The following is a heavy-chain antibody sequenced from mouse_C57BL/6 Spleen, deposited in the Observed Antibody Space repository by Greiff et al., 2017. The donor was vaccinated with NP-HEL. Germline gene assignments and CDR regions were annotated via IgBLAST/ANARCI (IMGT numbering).Heavy chain of an antibody. CDR3: ARILYYYGSSYWYFDV. J-gene: IGHJ1*03. V-gene: IGHV8-12*01. Sequence: QVTLKECGPGILQSSQTLSLTCSFSGFSLSTSGMGVSWIRQPSGKGLEWLAHIYWDDDKRYNPSLKSRLTISNDTSRNQVFLKITSVDTADTATYYCARILYYYGSSYWYFDVWGTGTTVTVSS. CDR2: IYWDDDK. CDR1: GFSLSTSGMG. D-gene: IGHD1-1*01.